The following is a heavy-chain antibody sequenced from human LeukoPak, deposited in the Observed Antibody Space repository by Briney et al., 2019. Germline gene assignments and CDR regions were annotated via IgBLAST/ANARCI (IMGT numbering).Heavy chain of an antibody. CDR1: GGSISSSSYY. Sequence: SETLSLTCTVSGGSISSSSYYWSWIRQPPGKGLEWIGEINHSGSTNYNPSLKSRVTISVDTSKTQFSLKLSSVTAADTAVYYCARVAFYYDSGSYFDYWGQGALVSVSS. J-gene: IGHJ4*02. D-gene: IGHD3-10*01. V-gene: IGHV4-39*07. CDR2: INHSGST. CDR3: ARVAFYYDSGSYFDY.